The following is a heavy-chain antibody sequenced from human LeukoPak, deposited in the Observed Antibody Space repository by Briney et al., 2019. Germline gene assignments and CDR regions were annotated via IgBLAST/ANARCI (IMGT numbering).Heavy chain of an antibody. Sequence: PGGSLRLSCAASGFTFDDYGMSWVRQAPGKGLEWVSGINWNGGSTGYADSVKGRFTISRDNAKNSLYLQMNSLRAEDTALYYCARDPSLTAARRWFDYWGQGTLVTVPS. CDR2: INWNGGST. J-gene: IGHJ4*02. V-gene: IGHV3-20*04. D-gene: IGHD6-6*01. CDR3: ARDPSLTAARRWFDY. CDR1: GFTFDDYG.